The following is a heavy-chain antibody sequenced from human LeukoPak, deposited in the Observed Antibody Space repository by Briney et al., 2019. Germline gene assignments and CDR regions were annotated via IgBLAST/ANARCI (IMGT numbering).Heavy chain of an antibody. CDR3: ARVIVGATTRFYYYYYMDV. Sequence: PSETLSLTCAVYGGSISGYYWSWIRQPAGKGLEWIGRIYTSGSTNYNPSLKSRVTMSVDTSNNQFSLKLSSVTAADTAVYYCARVIVGATTRFYYYYYMDVWGKGTTVTISS. CDR2: IYTSGST. V-gene: IGHV4-59*10. CDR1: GGSISGYY. D-gene: IGHD1-26*01. J-gene: IGHJ6*03.